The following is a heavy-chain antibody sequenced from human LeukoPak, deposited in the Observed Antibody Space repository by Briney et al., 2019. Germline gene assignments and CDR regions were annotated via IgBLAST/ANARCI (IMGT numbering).Heavy chain of an antibody. CDR3: ARGPGLWFGELLKWYFDY. CDR2: IYYSGST. V-gene: IGHV4-30-4*01. J-gene: IGHJ4*02. D-gene: IGHD3-10*01. CDR1: GGSISGGDYY. Sequence: SETLSLTCTVSGGSISGGDYYWSWIRQPPGKGLEWIGYIYYSGSTYYNPSLKSRVTISVDTSKNQFSLKLSSVTAADTAVYYCARGPGLWFGELLKWYFDYWGQGTLVTVSS.